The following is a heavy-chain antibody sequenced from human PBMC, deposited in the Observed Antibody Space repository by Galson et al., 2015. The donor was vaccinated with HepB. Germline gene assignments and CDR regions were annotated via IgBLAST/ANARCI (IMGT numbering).Heavy chain of an antibody. J-gene: IGHJ4*02. CDR1: GFTFSNYG. D-gene: IGHD3-3*01. V-gene: IGHV3-30*18. CDR3: AKDSGITIFGVVKETYYFDN. CDR2: ISYDGSNK. Sequence: SLRLSCAASGFTFSNYGMHWVRQAPGKGLEWVALISYDGSNKYYADSVKGRFTISRDNSKNTLYLQMISLRAEDTAVYYCAKDSGITIFGVVKETYYFDNWGQGTLVTVSS.